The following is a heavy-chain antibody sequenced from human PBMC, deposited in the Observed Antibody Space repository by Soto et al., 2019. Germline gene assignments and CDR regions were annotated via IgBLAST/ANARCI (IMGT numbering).Heavy chain of an antibody. CDR3: VRGRSDSLMDV. CDR2: ISSSRTTI. CDR1: GFTLNSYS. Sequence: ESGGDLVQPGVSLRLSCAGYGFTLNSYSMNWVRQAPGKGLEWVSYISSSRTTIYYAESVKGRFTISRDDAKNSLYLQMNSLRDDDTAVYFCVRGRSDSLMDVWGQGTTVTVSS. J-gene: IGHJ6*02. V-gene: IGHV3-48*02.